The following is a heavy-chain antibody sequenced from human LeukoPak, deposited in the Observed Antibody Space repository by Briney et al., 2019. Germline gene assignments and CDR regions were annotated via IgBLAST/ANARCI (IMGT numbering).Heavy chain of an antibody. D-gene: IGHD3-22*01. V-gene: IGHV4-61*08. J-gene: IGHJ3*02. Sequence: PSETLSLTYTVSGGSISSGGYYWSWIRQPPGKGLEWIGNIYYTGNTYYNPSLKSRVTISVDTSKNQFSLRLTSVTAADTAVYYCARVDTSGYRAYDIWGQGTTVTVSS. CDR2: IYYTGNT. CDR1: GGSISSGGYY. CDR3: ARVDTSGYRAYDI.